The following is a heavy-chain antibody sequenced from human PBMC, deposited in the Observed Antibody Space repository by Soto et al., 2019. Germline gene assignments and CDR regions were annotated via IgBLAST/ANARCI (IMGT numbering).Heavy chain of an antibody. D-gene: IGHD5-12*01. CDR1: GGSISSGDYY. Sequence: SETLSLTCTVSGGSISSGDYYWSWIRQPPGKGLEWIGYIYYSGSTYYNPSLKSRVTISVDTSKNQFSLKLSSLTAADTAVYFCARVKATLYRHYYFDYWGQGTPVTVSS. J-gene: IGHJ4*02. CDR2: IYYSGST. V-gene: IGHV4-30-4*01. CDR3: ARVKATLYRHYYFDY.